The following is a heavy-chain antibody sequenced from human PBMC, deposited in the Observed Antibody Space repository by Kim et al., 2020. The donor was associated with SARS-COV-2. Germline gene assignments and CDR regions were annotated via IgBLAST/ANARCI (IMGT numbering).Heavy chain of an antibody. J-gene: IGHJ6*02. D-gene: IGHD6-19*01. CDR3: AGAPSYYLSGWYAVEGYYYYYGMDV. CDR2: ISSSSSYI. CDR1: GFTFSSYS. V-gene: IGHV3-21*01. Sequence: GGSLRLSCAASGFTFSSYSMNWVRQAPGKGLEWVSSISSSSSYIYYADSVKGRFTISRDNAKNSLYLQMNSLRAEDTAVYYCAGAPSYYLSGWYAVEGYYYYYGMDVWGQGTTVTVSS.